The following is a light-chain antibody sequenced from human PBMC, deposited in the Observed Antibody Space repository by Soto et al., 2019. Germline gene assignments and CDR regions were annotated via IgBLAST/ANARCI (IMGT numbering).Light chain of an antibody. CDR2: GAS. CDR3: QQYRISPNT. Sequence: EIVLTQSPGTLSLSPGERSTLSCTASKHVDVSHLAWYQLRPGQAPRLLIYGASTRDTGIPDRFSGSGSGTDFSLTIRRLKPEDFAVYYCQQYRISPNTFGQGTRLEIK. V-gene: IGKV3-20*01. J-gene: IGKJ5*01. CDR1: KHVDVSH.